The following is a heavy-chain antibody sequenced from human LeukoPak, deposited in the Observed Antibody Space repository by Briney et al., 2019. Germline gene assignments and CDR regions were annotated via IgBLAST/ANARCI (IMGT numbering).Heavy chain of an antibody. Sequence: GGSLRLSCAASGFTFSSYGMHWVRQAPGKGLEWVAVIWYGGSNKYYADSVKGRFTISRDNSKNTLYLQMNSLRAEDTAVYYCAKVGCSSTSCSENHYMDVWGKGTTVTVSS. CDR2: IWYGGSNK. CDR1: GFTFSSYG. V-gene: IGHV3-30*02. CDR3: AKVGCSSTSCSENHYMDV. D-gene: IGHD2-2*01. J-gene: IGHJ6*03.